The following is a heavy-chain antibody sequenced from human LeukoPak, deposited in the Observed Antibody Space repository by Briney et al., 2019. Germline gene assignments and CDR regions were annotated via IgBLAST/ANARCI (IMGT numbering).Heavy chain of an antibody. CDR2: ISRDGSDP. CDR3: ARGGSYYFDY. D-gene: IGHD3-10*01. CDR1: GFSLSSHW. Sequence: GGSLRLSCVASGFSLSSHWMHWVRQAPGKGLVWVSRISRDGSDPTCADSVKGRFTISRDNAKNTLYLQMNSLRPEDMAVYYCARGGSYYFDYWGQGSLVAVST. V-gene: IGHV3-74*01. J-gene: IGHJ4*02.